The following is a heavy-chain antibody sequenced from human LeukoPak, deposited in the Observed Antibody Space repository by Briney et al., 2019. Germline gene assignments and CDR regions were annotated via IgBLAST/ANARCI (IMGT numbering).Heavy chain of an antibody. Sequence: PGGSLRLSCAASGFTFSSYWMSWVRQAPGKGLEWVSSISSSSSFIYYADSVKGRFTISRDNAKNSLYLQMNSLRAEDTAVYYCARDALNWFDPWGQGTLVTVSS. CDR3: ARDALNWFDP. V-gene: IGHV3-21*01. CDR1: GFTFSSYW. CDR2: ISSSSSFI. J-gene: IGHJ5*02.